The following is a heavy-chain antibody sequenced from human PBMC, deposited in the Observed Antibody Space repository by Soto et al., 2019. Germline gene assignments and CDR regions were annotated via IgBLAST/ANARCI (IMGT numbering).Heavy chain of an antibody. CDR1: GYTFTSYD. Sequence: QVQLVQSGAEVKKPGASVKVSCKASGYTFTSYDINWVRQATGQGLEWMGWMNPNSGNTGYAQKFQGRATMTRNTSICTAYMELSSLRSEDKAVYYCAGAVAGTSDAFDIWGQGTMVTVSS. D-gene: IGHD6-19*01. CDR2: MNPNSGNT. V-gene: IGHV1-8*01. J-gene: IGHJ3*02. CDR3: AGAVAGTSDAFDI.